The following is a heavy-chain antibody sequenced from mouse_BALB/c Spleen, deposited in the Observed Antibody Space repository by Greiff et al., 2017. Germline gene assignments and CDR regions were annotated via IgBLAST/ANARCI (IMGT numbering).Heavy chain of an antibody. CDR3: ARGRTTATVFDY. CDR1: GFTFSSYA. Sequence: EVQVVESGGGLVKPGGSLKLSCAASGFTFSSYAMSWVRQTPEKRLEWVASISSGGSTYYPDSVKGRFTISRDNARNILYLQMSSLRSEDTAMYYCARGRTTATVFDYWGQGTTLTVSS. CDR2: ISSGGST. D-gene: IGHD1-2*01. V-gene: IGHV5-6-5*01. J-gene: IGHJ2*01.